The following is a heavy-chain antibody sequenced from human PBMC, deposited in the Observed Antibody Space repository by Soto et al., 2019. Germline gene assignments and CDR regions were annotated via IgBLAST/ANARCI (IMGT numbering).Heavy chain of an antibody. V-gene: IGHV1-2*04. CDR3: ARHEATYYNFYGMDV. CDR2: INPNSGGT. J-gene: IGHJ6*02. Sequence: GASVKVSCKASGYTFTGYYMHWVRQAPGQGLEWMGWINPNSGGTNYAQKFQGWVTMTRDTSISTAYMELSRLRSDDTAMYYCARHEATYYNFYGMDVWGQGTTVTVSS. CDR1: GYTFTGYY.